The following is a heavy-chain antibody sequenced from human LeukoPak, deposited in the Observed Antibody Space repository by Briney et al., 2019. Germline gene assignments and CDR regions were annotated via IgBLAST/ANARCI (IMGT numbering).Heavy chain of an antibody. V-gene: IGHV3-23*01. CDR1: GFTFSSYA. J-gene: IGHJ5*02. Sequence: GGSLRLSCAASGFTFSSYAMSWVRQAPGKGLEWVSAISGSGGSTYYADSVKGRFAISRDNSKNTLYLQMNSLRAEGTAVYYCAKDRIVVVPAPNWFDPWGQGTLVTVSS. D-gene: IGHD2-2*01. CDR3: AKDRIVVVPAPNWFDP. CDR2: ISGSGGST.